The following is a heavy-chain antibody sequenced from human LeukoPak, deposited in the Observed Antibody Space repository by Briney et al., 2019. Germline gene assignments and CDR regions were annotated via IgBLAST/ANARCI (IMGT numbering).Heavy chain of an antibody. CDR2: SSTDGDT. CDR1: GFTFSSSA. J-gene: IGHJ4*02. V-gene: IGHV3-23*01. D-gene: IGHD6-13*01. CDR3: VKKTPGTHPFDY. Sequence: GGSLRLSCAASGFTFSSSAMNWVRQAPGKGLEWVSASSTDGDTYYAASVKGRFTISRDNSKNKLYLQMTSLRAEDTAIYYCVKKTPGTHPFDYWGQGTLVTVSP.